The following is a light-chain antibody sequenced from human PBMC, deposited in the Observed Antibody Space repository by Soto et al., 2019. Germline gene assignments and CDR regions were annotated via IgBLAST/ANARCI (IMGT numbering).Light chain of an antibody. V-gene: IGKV3-15*01. Sequence: EIVMTQFPATLSVSPGERATVPCMASQSVSSNLAWYQEKPGQAPRLLIYGASTRATGIPARFSGSGSGTEFTLTISSLQSEDFAVYYCQQYNNWPRTFGQGTKVDIK. J-gene: IGKJ1*01. CDR1: QSVSSN. CDR2: GAS. CDR3: QQYNNWPRT.